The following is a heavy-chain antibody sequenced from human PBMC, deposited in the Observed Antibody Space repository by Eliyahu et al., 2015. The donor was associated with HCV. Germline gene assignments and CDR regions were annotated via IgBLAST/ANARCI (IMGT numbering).Heavy chain of an antibody. J-gene: IGHJ4*02. CDR2: ISGSGGST. D-gene: IGHD3-22*01. CDR3: AKESGYYYDSSGYWGLV. Sequence: EVQLLESGGGLVQPGGSLRLSCAASGFTFSSYAMSWVRQAPGKGLEWVSAISGSGGSTYYADSVKGRFTISRDNSKNTLYLQMNSLRAEDTAVYYCAKESGYYYDSSGYWGLVWGQGTLVTVSS. CDR1: GFTFSSYA. V-gene: IGHV3-23*01.